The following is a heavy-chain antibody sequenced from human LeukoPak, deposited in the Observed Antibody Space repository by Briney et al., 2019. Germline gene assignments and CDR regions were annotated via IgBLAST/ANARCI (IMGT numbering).Heavy chain of an antibody. J-gene: IGHJ4*02. CDR1: GGSFSGYY. CDR3: ARGGAYCGGDCYFDY. Sequence: SETLSLTCAVYGGSFSGYYWSWIRQPPGRGLEWIGEINHSGSTNYNPSLKSRVTISVDTSKNQFSLKLSSVTAADTAVYYCARGGAYCGGDCYFDYWGQGTLVTVSS. D-gene: IGHD2-21*02. V-gene: IGHV4-34*01. CDR2: INHSGST.